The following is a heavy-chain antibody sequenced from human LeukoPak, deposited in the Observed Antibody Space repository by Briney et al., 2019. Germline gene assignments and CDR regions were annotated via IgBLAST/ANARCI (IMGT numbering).Heavy chain of an antibody. CDR1: GFTFSSYD. J-gene: IGHJ4*02. D-gene: IGHD5-24*01. V-gene: IGHV3-13*01. Sequence: GGSLRLSCAASGFTFSSYDMHWVRQATGKGLEWVSAIGTAGDTYYPGSVKGRFTLSRENAKTSLYLQMNSLRAGDTAVYYCAGDRAGALDYWGQGTLVTVSS. CDR3: AGDRAGALDY. CDR2: IGTAGDT.